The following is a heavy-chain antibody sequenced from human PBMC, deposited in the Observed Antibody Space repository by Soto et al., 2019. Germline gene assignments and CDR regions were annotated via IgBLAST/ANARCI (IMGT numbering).Heavy chain of an antibody. Sequence: GGSLRLSCAASGFTFSSYSMNWVRQAPGKGLEWVSSISSSSSYIYYADSVKGRFTISRDNAKNSLYLQMNSLRAEDTAVYYCARDLTGQELRGPFRYFDYWGQGTLVTVPS. V-gene: IGHV3-21*01. CDR3: ARDLTGQELRGPFRYFDY. D-gene: IGHD4-4*01. CDR2: ISSSSSYI. J-gene: IGHJ4*02. CDR1: GFTFSSYS.